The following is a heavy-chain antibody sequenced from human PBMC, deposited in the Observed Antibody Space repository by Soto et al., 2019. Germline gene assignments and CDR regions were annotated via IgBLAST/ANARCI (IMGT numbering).Heavy chain of an antibody. CDR1: GYSISSGYY. Sequence: XGTLSLTFAVSGYSISSGYYWCWIRQPPGKGLEWIGSIYHSGSTYYNPSLKSRVTISVDTSKNQFSLKLSSVTAADTAVYYSARSFSWFDPWGQGTLVTVSS. CDR2: IYHSGST. J-gene: IGHJ5*02. V-gene: IGHV4-38-2*01. CDR3: ARSFSWFDP.